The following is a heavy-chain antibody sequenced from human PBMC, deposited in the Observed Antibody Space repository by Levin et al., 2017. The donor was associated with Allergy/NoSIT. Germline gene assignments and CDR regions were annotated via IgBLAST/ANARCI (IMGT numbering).Heavy chain of an antibody. Sequence: GESLRLSCAASGFTFASYAMAWVRQAPGKGLEWVSTLIASGDKTFYADSVKGRFTISRDTSKNTLYLQMNSLTADDSAIYYCAKAKFTTGFSGDSWGQGTLVTVSS. CDR3: AKAKFTTGFSGDS. CDR1: GFTFASYA. J-gene: IGHJ4*02. V-gene: IGHV3-23*01. CDR2: LIASGDKT. D-gene: IGHD3-10*01.